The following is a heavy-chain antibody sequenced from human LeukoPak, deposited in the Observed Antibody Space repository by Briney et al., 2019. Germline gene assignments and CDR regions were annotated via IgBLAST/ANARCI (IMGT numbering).Heavy chain of an antibody. CDR2: INPNSGGT. Sequence: ASVKVSCKASGYTFTGYYMHWVRQAPGQGLEWMGWINPNSGGTNYAQKFQGRVTMTRDTSISTAYMELSRLRSDDTAVYYCARGRGEGRGIAMVRRVRAPSYNWFDPWGHGTQVTVSS. J-gene: IGHJ5*02. D-gene: IGHD3-10*01. CDR1: GYTFTGYY. V-gene: IGHV1-2*02. CDR3: ARGRGEGRGIAMVRRVRAPSYNWFDP.